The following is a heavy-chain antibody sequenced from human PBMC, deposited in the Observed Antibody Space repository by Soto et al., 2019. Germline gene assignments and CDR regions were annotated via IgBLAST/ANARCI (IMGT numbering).Heavy chain of an antibody. J-gene: IGHJ4*02. CDR2: IYWDDDK. Sequence: QITLKESGPPLVRPAQTLTLTCAFSGFSLTTTHMGVAWIRQPPGKALEWLALIYWDDDKRYSPSLKNRLAISKDTSRNRVVLTITNMNPEDTVTYFCAYAGDCDLLSFDHWGPGTLVTVSS. V-gene: IGHV2-5*02. CDR1: GFSLTTTHMG. D-gene: IGHD2-21*02. CDR3: AYAGDCDLLSFDH.